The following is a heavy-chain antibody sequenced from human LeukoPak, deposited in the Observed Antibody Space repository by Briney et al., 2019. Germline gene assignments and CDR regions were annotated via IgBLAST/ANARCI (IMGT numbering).Heavy chain of an antibody. CDR3: ARGYYGSGSYPEIDY. J-gene: IGHJ4*02. CDR2: INPNSGGT. CDR1: GYTFTGYY. Sequence: ASVKVSCKASGYTFTGYYTHWVRQAPGQGLEWMGWINPNSGGTNYAQKFQGRVTMTRDTSISTAYMELSRLRSDDTAVYYCARGYYGSGSYPEIDYWGQGTLVTVSS. V-gene: IGHV1-2*02. D-gene: IGHD3-10*01.